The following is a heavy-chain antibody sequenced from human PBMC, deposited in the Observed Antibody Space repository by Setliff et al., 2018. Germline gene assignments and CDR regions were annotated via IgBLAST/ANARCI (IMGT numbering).Heavy chain of an antibody. CDR1: GFTFNSYS. Sequence: PGGSLRLSCAASGFTFNSYSINWVRQAPGKGLEWVSSISSTGSYKPYADSVRGRFTISRDNAKNSVDLQMSSLRPEDTAIYFCVRGLSDRFNWFAFDYWGQGTLVTVSS. D-gene: IGHD1-1*01. V-gene: IGHV3-21*06. J-gene: IGHJ4*02. CDR3: VRGLSDRFNWFAFDY. CDR2: ISSTGSYK.